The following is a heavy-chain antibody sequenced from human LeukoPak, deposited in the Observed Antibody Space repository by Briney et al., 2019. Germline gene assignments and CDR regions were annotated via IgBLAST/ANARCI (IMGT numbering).Heavy chain of an antibody. CDR3: GRGGNAGPKGWFDP. CDR1: GGSISSYY. V-gene: IGHV4-59*01. Sequence: SETLSLTCTVSGGSISSYYWSWIRQPPGKGLEWIGYIYYSGSTSYNPSLKSRVTMSLDASENQFSLELNSVTPADTAVYFCGRGGNAGPKGWFDPWGGGTLVSVSS. J-gene: IGHJ5*02. CDR2: IYYSGST. D-gene: IGHD1-1*01.